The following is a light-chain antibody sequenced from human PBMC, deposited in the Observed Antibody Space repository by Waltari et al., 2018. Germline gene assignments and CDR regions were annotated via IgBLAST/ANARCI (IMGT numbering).Light chain of an antibody. J-gene: IGKJ2*01. V-gene: IGKV1-17*01. CDR3: LQHDSFPHT. CDR1: QGIRSD. Sequence: DIQMTQSPSSLSASLGDRVTITCRASQGIRSDLGWYQQKPGRAPKGLINLASNLQSGGPSRFSGSGSGTEFTLTISSLQPEDFGTYYCLQHDSFPHTFGQGTKLEIK. CDR2: LAS.